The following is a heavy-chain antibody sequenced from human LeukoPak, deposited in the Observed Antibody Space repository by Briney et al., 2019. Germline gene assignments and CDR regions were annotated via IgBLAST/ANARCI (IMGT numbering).Heavy chain of an antibody. Sequence: GGSLRLSCAASGFTFSSYAMSWVRQAPGKGLEWVSAISGSGGSTYYADSVKGRFTIPRDNSKNTLYLQMNSLRAEDTAVYYCAKVYDILTGYAYFDYWGQGTLVTVSS. CDR3: AKVYDILTGYAYFDY. CDR1: GFTFSSYA. J-gene: IGHJ4*02. CDR2: ISGSGGST. V-gene: IGHV3-23*01. D-gene: IGHD3-9*01.